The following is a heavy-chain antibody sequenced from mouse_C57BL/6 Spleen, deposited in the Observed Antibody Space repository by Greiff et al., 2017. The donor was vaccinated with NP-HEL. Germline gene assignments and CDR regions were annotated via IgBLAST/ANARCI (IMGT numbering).Heavy chain of an antibody. D-gene: IGHD1-1*02. CDR2: IYPGGGYT. Sequence: QVHVKQSGAELVRPGTSVKMSCKASGYTFTNYWIGWAKQRPGHGLEWIGDIYPGGGYTNYNEKFKGKATLTADKSSSTAYMQFSSLTSEDSAIYYCARSGGGNPFDYWGQGTTLTVSS. CDR3: ARSGGGNPFDY. CDR1: GYTFTNYW. V-gene: IGHV1-63*01. J-gene: IGHJ2*01.